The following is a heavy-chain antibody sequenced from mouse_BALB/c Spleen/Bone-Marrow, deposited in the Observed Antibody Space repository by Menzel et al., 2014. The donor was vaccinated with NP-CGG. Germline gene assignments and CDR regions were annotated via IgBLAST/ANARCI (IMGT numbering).Heavy chain of an antibody. CDR2: ISNGGSTT. D-gene: IGHD2-2*01. Sequence: EVKVVESGGGLVQPGGSLKLSCAASGFTFSYYTMSWVRQTPEKRLEWVAYISNGGSTTYHPDTVKGRFTISRDNAKNTLYLQMSSLKSEDTAMYYCARDGYDVGGALDYWGQGTSVIVSS. V-gene: IGHV5-12-2*01. CDR3: ARDGYDVGGALDY. CDR1: GFTFSYYT. J-gene: IGHJ4*01.